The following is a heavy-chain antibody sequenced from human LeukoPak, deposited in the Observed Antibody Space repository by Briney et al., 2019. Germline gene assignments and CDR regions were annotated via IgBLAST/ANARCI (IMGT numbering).Heavy chain of an antibody. J-gene: IGHJ1*01. CDR1: GFTFRNYW. V-gene: IGHV3-7*01. D-gene: IGHD2-8*02. CDR3: ARELVVGPAEYFQE. Sequence: GGSLRLSCVASGFTFRNYWMSWVRQPPGKGLEWVANTNQDGSEKYYADSVKGRFTISRDNAKNSLYLQMNSLRARDTAVYYWARELVVGPAEYFQEGGQGTLVTVSS. CDR2: TNQDGSEK.